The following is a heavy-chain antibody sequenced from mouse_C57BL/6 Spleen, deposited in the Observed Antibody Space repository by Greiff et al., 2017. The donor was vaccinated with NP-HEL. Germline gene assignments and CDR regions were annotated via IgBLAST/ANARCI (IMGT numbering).Heavy chain of an antibody. CDR2: IDPNGGGT. V-gene: IGHV1-72*01. J-gene: IGHJ2*01. CDR1: GYTFTRYL. D-gene: IGHD4-1*01. Sequence: QVQLQQPGAELVKPGASVRLSCKASGYTFTRYLMHWVKQRPGRGLEWIGRIDPNGGGTKYHEKFKTKATLTVDQPSSTASMQLSSLTSEDSAVYYCARYRLGHYFDYWGQGTTLTVSS. CDR3: ARYRLGHYFDY.